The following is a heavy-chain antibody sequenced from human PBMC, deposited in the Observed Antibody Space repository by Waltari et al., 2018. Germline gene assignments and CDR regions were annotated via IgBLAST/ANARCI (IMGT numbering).Heavy chain of an antibody. V-gene: IGHV4-34*02. CDR3: ARSIAAAGKRRKAWFDP. D-gene: IGHD6-13*01. Sequence: QVHLQQWGAGLLKPSETLSLTCAVYGGSFSGYYWSWIRQPPGKGLEWIGEINHSGSTNYNPSLKSRVTISVDTSKNQFSLKLSSVTAADTAVYYCARSIAAAGKRRKAWFDPWGQGTLVTVSS. CDR2: INHSGST. CDR1: GGSFSGYY. J-gene: IGHJ5*02.